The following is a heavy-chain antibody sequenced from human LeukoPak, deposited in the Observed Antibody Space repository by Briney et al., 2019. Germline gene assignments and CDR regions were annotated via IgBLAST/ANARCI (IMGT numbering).Heavy chain of an antibody. V-gene: IGHV4-34*01. CDR1: GGSFSGYY. D-gene: IGHD6-13*01. Sequence: SETLSLTCAVYGGSFSGYYWSWIRQPPGKGLEWIGEINHSGSTNYNPSPKSRVTISVDTSKNQFSLKLSSVTAADTAVYYCARAVKYSSSWIGPNYYYYMDVWGKGTTVTVSS. J-gene: IGHJ6*03. CDR3: ARAVKYSSSWIGPNYYYYMDV. CDR2: INHSGST.